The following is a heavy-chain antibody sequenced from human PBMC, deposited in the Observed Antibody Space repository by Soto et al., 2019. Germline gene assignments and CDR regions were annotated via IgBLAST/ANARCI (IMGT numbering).Heavy chain of an antibody. V-gene: IGHV3-30*18. Sequence: QVHLVESGGGVVQPGRSLRLSCAASGFSFSTYGMHWVRQAPGKGLEWVAFISNDGSNKYYADSVKGRFTISRDNSKTTLNLQMNSLRAEDTAVYYCAKGCGNYWAFDYWGQGTLVTVSS. D-gene: IGHD1-26*01. CDR3: AKGCGNYWAFDY. CDR2: ISNDGSNK. CDR1: GFSFSTYG. J-gene: IGHJ4*02.